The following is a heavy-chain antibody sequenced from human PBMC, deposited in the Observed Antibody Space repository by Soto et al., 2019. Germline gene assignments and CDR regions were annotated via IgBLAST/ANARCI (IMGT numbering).Heavy chain of an antibody. Sequence: QVQLQESGPGLVTPSGTLSLTCAVSGGSISSSNWWSWVRQPPGKGLEWIGEIYHSGSTNYNPSLKSRVAISVDKPKNQFSLKLSSVTAADTAVYYCARAAAAGTTLDYWGQGTLVTVSS. CDR1: GGSISSSNW. D-gene: IGHD6-13*01. J-gene: IGHJ4*02. CDR2: IYHSGST. V-gene: IGHV4-4*02. CDR3: ARAAAAGTTLDY.